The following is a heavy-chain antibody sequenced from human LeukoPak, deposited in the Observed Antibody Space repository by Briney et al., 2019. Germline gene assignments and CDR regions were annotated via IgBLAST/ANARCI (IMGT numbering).Heavy chain of an antibody. CDR1: GYTFTGYY. D-gene: IGHD6-19*01. Sequence: GASVKVSCKASGYTFTGYYIHWVRQAPGQGLEWMGWVNPNSGGTNYAQKFQGRVTMTRDTSISTAYMELSRLRSDDTAVYYCARSIAVAGAHDYWGQGTLVTVSS. J-gene: IGHJ4*02. CDR2: VNPNSGGT. V-gene: IGHV1-2*02. CDR3: ARSIAVAGAHDY.